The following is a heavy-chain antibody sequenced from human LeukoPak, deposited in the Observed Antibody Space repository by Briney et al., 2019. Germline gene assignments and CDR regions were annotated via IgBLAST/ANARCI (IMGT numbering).Heavy chain of an antibody. CDR2: IRYDGSNK. J-gene: IGHJ4*02. CDR3: AISRSNYDILTGYYPLPFDY. Sequence: PGGSLRLSCAASGFTFSSYGMHWVRQAPGKGLEWVAFIRYDGSNKYYADSVKGRFTISRDNSKNTLYLQMNSLRAEDTAVYYCAISRSNYDILTGYYPLPFDYWGQGTLVTVSS. V-gene: IGHV3-30*02. D-gene: IGHD3-9*01. CDR1: GFTFSSYG.